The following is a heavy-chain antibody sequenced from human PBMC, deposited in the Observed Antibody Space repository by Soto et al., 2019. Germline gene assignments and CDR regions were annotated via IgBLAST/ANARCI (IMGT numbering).Heavy chain of an antibody. V-gene: IGHV1-18*01. Sequence: QVQLVQSGAEVKKPGASVKVSCKASGYTFNTYGISWVRQAPGQGLEWMGWISTYDGATYYAQRFQGRVTLTTDPSTNTAYMELKGLRSDDTAVYYYARKSSSSSWFHPWGQGTLVTVSS. CDR1: GYTFNTYG. J-gene: IGHJ5*02. CDR2: ISTYDGAT. CDR3: ARKSSSSSWFHP. D-gene: IGHD6-6*01.